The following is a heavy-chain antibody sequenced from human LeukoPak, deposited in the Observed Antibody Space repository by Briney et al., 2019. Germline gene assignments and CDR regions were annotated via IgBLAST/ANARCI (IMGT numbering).Heavy chain of an antibody. D-gene: IGHD1-26*01. CDR1: AFRFGSYW. Sequence: PGGSLRLSCVGSAFRFGSYWMTWVRQAPGKGLEWVANINRDGSVRNYVDSVKGRFTISRDNAQNSVFLQTNSLRAEDTAVYYCARDLSPADSGKYFDAFDIWGQGTKVTVSS. CDR3: ARDLSPADSGKYFDAFDI. V-gene: IGHV3-7*01. J-gene: IGHJ3*02. CDR2: INRDGSVR.